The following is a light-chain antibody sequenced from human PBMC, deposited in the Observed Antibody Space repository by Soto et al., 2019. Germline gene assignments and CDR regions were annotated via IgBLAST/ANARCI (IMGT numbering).Light chain of an antibody. CDR3: ETWGGTIWV. CDR2: VEGSGNY. V-gene: IGLV4-60*03. CDR1: SGDSNDL. Sequence: QSVLTQSSSASASLGSSVKLTCTLSSGDSNDLIAWHQQQPGKAPRYMMKVEGSGNYNRGRGVPDRFSGSSSGADRYLTISNLQSEDEADYYCETWGGTIWVFGGGTKLTVL. J-gene: IGLJ3*02.